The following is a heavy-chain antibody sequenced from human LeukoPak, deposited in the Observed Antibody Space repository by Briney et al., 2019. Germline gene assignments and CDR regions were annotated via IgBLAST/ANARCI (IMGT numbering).Heavy chain of an antibody. Sequence: GASVKVSFKASGYTFTGYYMHWVRQAPGQGLEWMGWINPNSGGTNYAQKFQGRVTMTRDTSISTAYMELSRLRSTDTAVYYCAIKSGYNSGDWWFDPWGQGTLVTVSS. V-gene: IGHV1-2*02. CDR3: AIKSGYNSGDWWFDP. J-gene: IGHJ5*02. CDR1: GYTFTGYY. CDR2: INPNSGGT. D-gene: IGHD5-24*01.